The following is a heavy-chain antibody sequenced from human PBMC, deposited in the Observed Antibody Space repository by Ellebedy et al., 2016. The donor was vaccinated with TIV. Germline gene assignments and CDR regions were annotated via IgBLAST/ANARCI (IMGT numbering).Heavy chain of an antibody. D-gene: IGHD3-3*01. CDR2: IWYDGSNK. CDR1: GFTFSSYG. J-gene: IGHJ6*02. CDR3: ARGGLEWFTPMDV. V-gene: IGHV3-33*08. Sequence: GGSLRLSCAASGFTFSSYGMHWVRQAPGKGLEWVAVIWYDGSNKYYADSVKGRFTISRDNSKNTLYLQMNSLRAEDTAVYYYARGGLEWFTPMDVWGQGTTVTVSS.